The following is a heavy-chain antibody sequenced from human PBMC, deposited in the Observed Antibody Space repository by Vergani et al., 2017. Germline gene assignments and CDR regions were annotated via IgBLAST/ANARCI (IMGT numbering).Heavy chain of an antibody. CDR3: ARHVRNSSSWRAPYYYYYMDV. CDR2: IYYSGST. J-gene: IGHJ6*03. CDR1: GGSISSGDYY. D-gene: IGHD6-13*01. V-gene: IGHV4-61*08. Sequence: QVQLQESGPGLVKPSQTLSLTCTVSGGSISSGDYYWSWIRQPPGKGLEWIGYIYYSGSTNYNPSLKSRVTISVDTSKNQFSLKLSSVTAADTAVYYCARHVRNSSSWRAPYYYYYMDVWGKGTTVTVSS.